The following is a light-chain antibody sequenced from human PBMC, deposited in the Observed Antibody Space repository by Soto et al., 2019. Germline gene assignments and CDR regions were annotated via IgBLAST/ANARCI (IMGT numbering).Light chain of an antibody. V-gene: IGKV1-39*01. CDR2: AAS. CDR1: QSISNH. J-gene: IGKJ1*01. CDR3: QQSYSSPPT. Sequence: DLQMSQSPSSLSASLEDRVIIXXRSSQSISNHVNWYQQKPGKAPKLXIFAASSLQRGVPSRFSGSRAGPDFTLTISSLQPEDFATYYCQQSYSSPPTFGQGTKVEIK.